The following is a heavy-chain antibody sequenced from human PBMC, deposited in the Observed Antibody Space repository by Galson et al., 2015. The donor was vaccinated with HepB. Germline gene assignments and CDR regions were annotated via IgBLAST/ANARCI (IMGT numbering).Heavy chain of an antibody. Sequence: SLRLSCAASGFIVNSSYMSWVRQAPGRGLEWVSIIYRGTNTYYADSVKGRFTISRDNSKNTLYLQMNSLRAEDTAVYYCAREVYYYDSRGYPITFDYWGQGIPVTVSS. CDR3: AREVYYYDSRGYPITFDY. J-gene: IGHJ4*02. V-gene: IGHV3-53*01. D-gene: IGHD3-22*01. CDR1: GFIVNSSY. CDR2: IYRGTNT.